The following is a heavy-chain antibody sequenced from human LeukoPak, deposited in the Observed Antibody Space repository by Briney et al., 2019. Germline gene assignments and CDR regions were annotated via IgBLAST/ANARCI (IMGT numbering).Heavy chain of an antibody. V-gene: IGHV1-8*01. Sequence: ASETVSCTASGYTFTSYDINWVRQAAGQGLEWMGWMNPNSGNTGYAQKFQGRVTMTRNTSISTAYMELSSLRSEDTAVYYCARGLHRVMIVAEGPKEYFQHWGQGTLVTVSS. J-gene: IGHJ1*01. CDR3: ARGLHRVMIVAEGPKEYFQH. CDR2: MNPNSGNT. D-gene: IGHD3-22*01. CDR1: GYTFTSYD.